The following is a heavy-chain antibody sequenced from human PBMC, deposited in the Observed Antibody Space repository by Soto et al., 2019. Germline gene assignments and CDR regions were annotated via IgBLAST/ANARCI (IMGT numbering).Heavy chain of an antibody. CDR1: GFTVISNY. V-gene: IGHV3-66*01. CDR3: ARAGKYCSSTSRYYFDY. D-gene: IGHD2-2*01. Sequence: EVLLVESGGGLVQPGGSLRLSCAASGFTVISNYMSWVRQAPGKGLEWVSVIYSGGSTYYADSVKGRFTISRDNSKNTLYLEINNVRAEDTAVYYCARAGKYCSSTSRYYFDYWGQGTLVTVSS. J-gene: IGHJ4*02. CDR2: IYSGGST.